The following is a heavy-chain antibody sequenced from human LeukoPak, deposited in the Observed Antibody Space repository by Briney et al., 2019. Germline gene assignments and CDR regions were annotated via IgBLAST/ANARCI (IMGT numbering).Heavy chain of an antibody. CDR3: TRPPMTTVMRGPFDI. CDR1: GITFGDYA. CDR2: IRSKAYAGTT. Sequence: PGGSLRLSCTASGITFGDYAMNRVRQAPGKGLEWVGFIRSKAYAGTTDYAASVKGRFTISRDDSKSIAYLQMSSLKTEDTAVYYCTRPPMTTVMRGPFDIWGQGTMVTVSS. J-gene: IGHJ3*02. V-gene: IGHV3-49*04. D-gene: IGHD4-17*01.